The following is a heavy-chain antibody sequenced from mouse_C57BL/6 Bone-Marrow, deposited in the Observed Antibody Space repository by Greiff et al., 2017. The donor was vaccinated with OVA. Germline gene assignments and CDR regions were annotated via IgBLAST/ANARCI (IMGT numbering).Heavy chain of an antibody. CDR1: GYSFTSYY. J-gene: IGHJ1*03. V-gene: IGHV1-66*01. Sequence: QVQLQQSGPELVKPGASVKISCKASGYSFTSYYIHWVKQRPGQGLEWIGWIYPGSGNTKYNEKFKGKATLTADTSSSTAYMQLSSLTSEDSAVYYCAREDYGSSDWYFDVWGTGTTVTVSS. CDR3: AREDYGSSDWYFDV. CDR2: IYPGSGNT. D-gene: IGHD1-1*01.